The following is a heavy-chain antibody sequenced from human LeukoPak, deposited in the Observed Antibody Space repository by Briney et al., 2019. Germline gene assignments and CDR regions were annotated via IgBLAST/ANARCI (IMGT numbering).Heavy chain of an antibody. CDR2: IGTAGDT. D-gene: IGHD3-22*01. CDR3: ARGRFYDSSGSDFDF. V-gene: IGHV3-13*01. J-gene: IGHJ4*02. Sequence: GGSLGLSCAASGFTFRSYDMHWVRQPTGKGLEWVSAIGTAGDTFYPGSVKGQFTISREDDKNSLYLQMNSLRAGDTAVYYCARGRFYDSSGSDFDFWGQGTLVTVSS. CDR1: GFTFRSYD.